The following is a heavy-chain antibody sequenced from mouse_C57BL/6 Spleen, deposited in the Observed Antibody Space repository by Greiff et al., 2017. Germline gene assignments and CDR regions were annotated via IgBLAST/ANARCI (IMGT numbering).Heavy chain of an antibody. V-gene: IGHV1-50*01. J-gene: IGHJ2*01. Sequence: VQLQQPGAELVKPGASVKLSCKASGYTFTSYWMQWVKQRPGQGLEWIGEIDPSDSYTNYNQKFKGKATLTVDTSSSTAYMQLSSLTSEDSAVYYCARGKGTVAWGQGTTLTVSS. CDR1: GYTFTSYW. D-gene: IGHD1-1*01. CDR3: ARGKGTVA. CDR2: IDPSDSYT.